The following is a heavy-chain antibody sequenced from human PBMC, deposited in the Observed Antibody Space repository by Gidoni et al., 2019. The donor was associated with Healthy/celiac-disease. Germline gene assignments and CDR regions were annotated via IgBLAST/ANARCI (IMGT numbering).Heavy chain of an antibody. V-gene: IGHV4-34*01. CDR1: GGSFRGYY. CDR2: INHSGST. D-gene: IGHD6-13*01. CDR3: ARALGMAAAGIYPGYYYYGMDV. Sequence: QVQLQQWGAGLLKPSETLSLTCAVYGGSFRGYYWSWTRQPPGKGLEWIGEINHSGSTNYNPSLKSRVTISVDTSKNQFSLKLSSVTAADTAVYYCARALGMAAAGIYPGYYYYGMDVWGQGTTVTVSS. J-gene: IGHJ6*02.